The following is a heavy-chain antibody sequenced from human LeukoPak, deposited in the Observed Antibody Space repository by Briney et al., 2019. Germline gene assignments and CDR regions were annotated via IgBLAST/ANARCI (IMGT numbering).Heavy chain of an antibody. V-gene: IGHV4-39*07. Sequence: SETLSLTCTVSGGSISSSSYYWGWIRQPPGKGLEWIGSIYYSGSTYYNPSLKSRVTISADTSKNQFSPKLSSVTAADTAVYYCARDGLLWFGELFRGVWFDPWGQGTLVTVSS. CDR3: ARDGLLWFGELFRGVWFDP. J-gene: IGHJ5*02. CDR2: IYYSGST. D-gene: IGHD3-10*01. CDR1: GGSISSSSYY.